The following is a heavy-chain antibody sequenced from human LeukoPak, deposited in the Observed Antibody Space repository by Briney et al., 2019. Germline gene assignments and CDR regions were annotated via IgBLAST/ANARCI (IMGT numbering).Heavy chain of an antibody. D-gene: IGHD4-11*01. Sequence: GGSLRLSCTASGFTFGDYAMSWFRQAPGKGLEWVGLIRSKAYGGTTEYAASVKGRFTISRDDSKSITYLQMNSLKTEDTAVYYCTREKIGRYRSYWSFDLWGRGTLVTVSS. V-gene: IGHV3-49*03. J-gene: IGHJ2*01. CDR2: IRSKAYGGTT. CDR1: GFTFGDYA. CDR3: TREKIGRYRSYWSFDL.